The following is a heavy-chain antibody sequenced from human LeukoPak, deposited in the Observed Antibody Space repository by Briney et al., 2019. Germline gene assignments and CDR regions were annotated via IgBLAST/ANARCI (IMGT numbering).Heavy chain of an antibody. Sequence: GGSLRLSCAASGFTFSSYTMHWIRQAPGKGLEWVSTISGGGGSTYYADSVKGRFTISRDNSKNTLYLQVNSLRAEDTAVYYCAKGGKWDVTPFDYWGQGTLVTVSS. D-gene: IGHD1-26*01. V-gene: IGHV3-23*01. CDR2: ISGGGGST. CDR3: AKGGKWDVTPFDY. J-gene: IGHJ4*02. CDR1: GFTFSSYT.